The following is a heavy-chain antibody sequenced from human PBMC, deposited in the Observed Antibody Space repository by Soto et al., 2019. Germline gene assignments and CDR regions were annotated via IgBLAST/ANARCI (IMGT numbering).Heavy chain of an antibody. J-gene: IGHJ6*02. D-gene: IGHD6-19*01. Sequence: SETLSLTCTVSGGCISSSSYYWGWIRQPPGKGLEWIGSIYYSGSTYYNPSLKSRVTISVDTSKNQFSLKLSSVTAADTAVYYCARRDVGWYGIYYYYGMDVWDQATTVTVSS. CDR3: ARRDVGWYGIYYYYGMDV. CDR1: GGCISSSSYY. CDR2: IYYSGST. V-gene: IGHV4-39*01.